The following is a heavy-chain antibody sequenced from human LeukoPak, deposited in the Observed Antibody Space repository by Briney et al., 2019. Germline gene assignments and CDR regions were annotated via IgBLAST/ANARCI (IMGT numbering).Heavy chain of an antibody. Sequence: SETLSLTCAVYGGSFSGYYWSWIRQPPGKGLEWIGEINHSGSTNYNPSLKSRVTISVDKSKNQFSLKLSSVTAADTAVYYCARDQVTTSSRRAFDIWGQGTMVTVSS. J-gene: IGHJ3*02. CDR2: INHSGST. CDR3: ARDQVTTSSRRAFDI. D-gene: IGHD4-17*01. V-gene: IGHV4-34*01. CDR1: GGSFSGYY.